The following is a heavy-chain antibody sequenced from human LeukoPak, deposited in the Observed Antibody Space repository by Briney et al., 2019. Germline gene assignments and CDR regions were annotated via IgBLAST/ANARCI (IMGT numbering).Heavy chain of an antibody. CDR3: ARGASTYYDILTGYYLDY. CDR1: GFTFSSYE. Sequence: GGSLRLSCAASGFTFSSYEMNWVRQAPGKGLEWVSYISSSGSTIYYADSVKGRFTISRDNAKNSLYPQMNSLRAEDTAVYYCARGASTYYDILTGYYLDYWGQGTLVTVSS. V-gene: IGHV3-48*03. CDR2: ISSSGSTI. D-gene: IGHD3-9*01. J-gene: IGHJ4*02.